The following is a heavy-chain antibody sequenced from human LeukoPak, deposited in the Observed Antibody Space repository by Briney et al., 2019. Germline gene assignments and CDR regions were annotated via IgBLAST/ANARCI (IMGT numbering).Heavy chain of an antibody. CDR2: ISYDGSNK. D-gene: IGHD6-19*01. Sequence: GGSLRLSCAASGFTFSSYGMHWVRQAPGKGLEWVAVISYDGSNKYYADSVKGRFTISRGNSKNTLYLQMNSLRAEDTAVYYCAKAESVAGLGYWGQGTLVTVSS. J-gene: IGHJ4*02. CDR3: AKAESVAGLGY. V-gene: IGHV3-30*18. CDR1: GFTFSSYG.